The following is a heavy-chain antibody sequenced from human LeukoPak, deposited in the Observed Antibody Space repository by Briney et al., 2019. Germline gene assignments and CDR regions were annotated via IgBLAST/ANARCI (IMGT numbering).Heavy chain of an antibody. J-gene: IGHJ4*02. D-gene: IGHD5-12*01. CDR3: ARGRYSGYFHGSRQPKPVDY. V-gene: IGHV4-39*07. CDR1: GGSISSSSYY. CDR2: IYYSGST. Sequence: SETLSLTCTVSGGSISSSSYYWGWIRQPPGKGLEWIGSIYYSGSTNYNPSLKSRVTISVDTSKNQFSLKLSSVTAADTAVYYCARGRYSGYFHGSRQPKPVDYWGQGTLVTVSS.